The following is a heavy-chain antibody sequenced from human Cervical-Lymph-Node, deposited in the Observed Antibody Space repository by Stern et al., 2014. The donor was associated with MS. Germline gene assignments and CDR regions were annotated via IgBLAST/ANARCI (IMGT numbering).Heavy chain of an antibody. CDR2: ISYDGSKK. J-gene: IGHJ4*02. Sequence: DQLVESGGGVVQPGRSLTLSCAASGFTFSGYGMHWVRQAPGKGLEWVAVISYDGSKKYYVDSVKGRFTVSRDISRSTLYLQMDSLRTEDTALYYCAKDRQRRYDYDSSGYAYFDYWGQGALVTVSS. CDR3: AKDRQRRYDYDSSGYAYFDY. V-gene: IGHV3-30*18. D-gene: IGHD3-22*01. CDR1: GFTFSGYG.